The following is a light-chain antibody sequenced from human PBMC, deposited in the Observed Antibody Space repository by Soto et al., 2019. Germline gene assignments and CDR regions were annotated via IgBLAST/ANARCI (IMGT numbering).Light chain of an antibody. CDR3: QSYDSGLSAWKV. Sequence: QSVLTQPPSVSGAPGQRVSISCTGTNTNIGAGYDVNWYQLLPGTAPKLLIYANINRPSGVPDRFSGSMSCASAFLVITGLQAEDEADYYCQSYDSGLSAWKVFGGGTKLTVL. V-gene: IGLV1-40*01. J-gene: IGLJ3*02. CDR2: ANI. CDR1: NTNIGAGYD.